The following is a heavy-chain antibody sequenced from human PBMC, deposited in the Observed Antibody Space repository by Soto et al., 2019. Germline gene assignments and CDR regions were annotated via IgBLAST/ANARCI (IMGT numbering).Heavy chain of an antibody. CDR3: AYVVFGVNGRAGGGDY. V-gene: IGHV3-23*01. Sequence: EVQLLESGGGLVQPGGSLRLSCAASGFTFSSYAMSWVRQAPGKGLEWVSAISGSGGSTYYADSVKGRFTISRDNSKNTLYRQMNSLRAEDTAVYYCAYVVFGVNGRAGGGDYWGQGTLVTVSS. CDR1: GFTFSSYA. CDR2: ISGSGGST. J-gene: IGHJ4*02. D-gene: IGHD3-3*01.